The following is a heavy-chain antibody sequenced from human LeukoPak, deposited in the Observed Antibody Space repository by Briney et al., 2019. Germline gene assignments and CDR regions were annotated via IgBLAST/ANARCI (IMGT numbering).Heavy chain of an antibody. D-gene: IGHD3-10*01. Sequence: GASVTVSCKASGYTFSNYGINWVRQAPGQGLEWMGWISVYNGNTNYAQKFQGRVTMTTDTSTSTAYMELRSLRSDDTAVYYCARGERSITMVRGVISPWGQGTLVTVSS. V-gene: IGHV1-18*04. CDR3: ARGERSITMVRGVISP. J-gene: IGHJ5*02. CDR1: GYTFSNYG. CDR2: ISVYNGNT.